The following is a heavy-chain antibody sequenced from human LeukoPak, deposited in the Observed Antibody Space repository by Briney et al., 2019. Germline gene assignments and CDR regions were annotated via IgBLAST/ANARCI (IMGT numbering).Heavy chain of an antibody. CDR3: ARWSLIGCSSTSCYAFDI. J-gene: IGHJ3*02. CDR1: GGTFSSYA. D-gene: IGHD2-2*01. V-gene: IGHV1-69*04. Sequence: SVKVSCKASGGTFSSYAISWVRQAPGQGLEWMGRIIPILGIANYAQKFQGRVTITADKSTSTAYMELSSLRSEDTAVYYCARWSLIGCSSTSCYAFDIWGQGTMVTVSS. CDR2: IIPILGIA.